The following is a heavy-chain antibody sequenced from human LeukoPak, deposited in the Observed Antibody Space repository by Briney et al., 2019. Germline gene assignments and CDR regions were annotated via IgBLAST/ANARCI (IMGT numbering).Heavy chain of an antibody. J-gene: IGHJ5*02. CDR3: AKDLTGTTRGGWFDP. CDR1: GFTFSSYA. D-gene: IGHD1-7*01. V-gene: IGHV3-23*01. CDR2: ISGSGGST. Sequence: GGSLRLSCAASGFTFSSYAMSWVRQAPGKGLEWVSAISGSGGSTYYADSVKGRFTISRDNSKNTLYLQMNSLRAEDTAVYYCAKDLTGTTRGGWFDPWGQGTLVTVSS.